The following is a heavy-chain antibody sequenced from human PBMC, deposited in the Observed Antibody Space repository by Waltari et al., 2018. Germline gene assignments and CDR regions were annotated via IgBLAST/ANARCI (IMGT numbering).Heavy chain of an antibody. CDR2: IISIVGTA. V-gene: IGHV1-69*14. Sequence: QVQLVQSGAEVKKPGSSVTVSYQASGGTFSSYALSWVRQAPGQGLEWMGGIISIVGTANYAQKFQGRVTITADKSTSTAYMELSSLRSEDTAVYYWARGPYSGSAFDIWGQGTMVTVSS. CDR1: GGTFSSYA. J-gene: IGHJ3*02. CDR3: ARGPYSGSAFDI. D-gene: IGHD2-15*01.